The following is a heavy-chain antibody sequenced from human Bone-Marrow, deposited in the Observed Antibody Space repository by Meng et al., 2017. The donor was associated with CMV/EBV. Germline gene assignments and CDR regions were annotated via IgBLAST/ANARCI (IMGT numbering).Heavy chain of an antibody. CDR1: GFTFSNHW. CDR3: ARDPGADFHFDY. D-gene: IGHD3-3*01. CDR2: IKKDGSEK. J-gene: IGHJ4*02. Sequence: GESLKISCAASGFTFSNHWMSWVRQAPGKGLEWVANIKKDGSEKYYVDSVKGRFTISRDNAKNSLYLQMNSLRAEDTAVYYCARDPGADFHFDYWGQGTLVTVSS. V-gene: IGHV3-7*01.